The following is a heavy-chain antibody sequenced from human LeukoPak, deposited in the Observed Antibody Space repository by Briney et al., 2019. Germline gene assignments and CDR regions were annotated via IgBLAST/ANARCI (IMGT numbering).Heavy chain of an antibody. CDR3: ATRGDSSGLPSYDY. V-gene: IGHV1-2*02. J-gene: IGHJ4*02. CDR2: INPNSGGT. Sequence: AASVKVSCKASGYTFTGYYMHWVRQAPGQGLEWMGWINPNSGGTNYAQKFQGRVTMTRDTSISTAYMELSRLRSDDTAVYYCATRGDSSGLPSYDYWGQGTLVTVSS. D-gene: IGHD3-22*01. CDR1: GYTFTGYY.